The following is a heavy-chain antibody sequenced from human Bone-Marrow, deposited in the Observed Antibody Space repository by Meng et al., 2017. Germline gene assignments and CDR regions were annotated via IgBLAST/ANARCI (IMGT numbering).Heavy chain of an antibody. CDR2: ISGSGGS. D-gene: IGHD1-26*01. CDR3: TTDPSFVGASY. Sequence: GESLKISCAASEFTFSNYVMIWVRQAPGRGLEWVSGISGSGGSYYADSVKGRFTVSRDNSKDTLYLQMNSLRAEDTAVYYCTTDPSFVGASYWGQGTLVTVSS. V-gene: IGHV3-23*01. CDR1: EFTFSNYV. J-gene: IGHJ4*02.